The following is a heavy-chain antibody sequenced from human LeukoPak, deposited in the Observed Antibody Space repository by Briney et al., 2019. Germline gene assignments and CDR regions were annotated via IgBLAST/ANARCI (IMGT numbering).Heavy chain of an antibody. CDR1: AFTFSNAW. CDR3: ARIASHSSSWYDGGY. Sequence: GGSLRLSCAASAFTFSNAWMNWVRQAPGKGLEWVGHIKSKTDDGTTDYAAPVKGRFTISRDDSKNTLYLQMNGLRAEDTGVYYCARIASHSSSWYDGGYWGQGTLVTVSS. CDR2: IKSKTDDGTT. J-gene: IGHJ4*02. V-gene: IGHV3-15*05. D-gene: IGHD6-13*01.